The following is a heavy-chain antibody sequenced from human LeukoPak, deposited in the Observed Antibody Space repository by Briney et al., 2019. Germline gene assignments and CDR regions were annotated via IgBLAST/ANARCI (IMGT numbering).Heavy chain of an antibody. J-gene: IGHJ5*02. CDR3: ARDITDSSGITWFDP. V-gene: IGHV3-30*04. CDR1: GFTFSSYA. Sequence: PGRSLRLSCAASGFTFSSYAMHWVRQAPGKGLEWVAVISHDVSYKYYADSVKGRFTISRDNSKNTMFLQMNSLRAEDTAVYYCARDITDSSGITWFDPWGQGTLVTVSS. D-gene: IGHD3-22*01. CDR2: ISHDVSYK.